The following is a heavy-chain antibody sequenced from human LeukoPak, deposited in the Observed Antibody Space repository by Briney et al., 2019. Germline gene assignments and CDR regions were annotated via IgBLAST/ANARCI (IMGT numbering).Heavy chain of an antibody. CDR2: IYYSGST. Sequence: PSETLSLTCTVSGGSISSSSYYWGWIRQPPGKGLEWIGSIYYSGSTYYNPSLKSRVTISVDTSKNQFSLKLSSVTAADTAVYYCARSGAYYYDSSGYNPYNWFDPWGQGTLVTVSS. J-gene: IGHJ5*02. D-gene: IGHD3-22*01. CDR1: GGSISSSSYY. CDR3: ARSGAYYYDSSGYNPYNWFDP. V-gene: IGHV4-39*07.